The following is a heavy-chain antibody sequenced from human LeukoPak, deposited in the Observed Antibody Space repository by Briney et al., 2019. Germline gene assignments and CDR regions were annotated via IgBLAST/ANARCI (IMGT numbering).Heavy chain of an antibody. CDR1: GGTFNSYT. Sequence: ASVKVSCKASGGTFNSYTISWVRQAPGQGLEWIGRIIPILGIANYAQKFQGRVTITADKSTSTAYMELSSLRSEDTAVYYCARDLRVNYDFWSGYGYYMDVWGKGTTVTVSS. CDR3: ARDLRVNYDFWSGYGYYMDV. V-gene: IGHV1-69*04. D-gene: IGHD3-3*01. CDR2: IIPILGIA. J-gene: IGHJ6*03.